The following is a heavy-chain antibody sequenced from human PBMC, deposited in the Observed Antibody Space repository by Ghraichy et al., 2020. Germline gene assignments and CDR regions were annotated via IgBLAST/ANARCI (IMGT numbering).Heavy chain of an antibody. CDR1: GGSFSGYY. V-gene: IGHV4-34*01. Sequence: SETLSLTCAVYGGSFSGYYWSWIRQPPGKGLEWIGEINHSGSTNYNPSLKSRVTISVDTSKNQFSLKLSSVTAADTAVYYCARARANSPRRARGWFDPWGQGTLVTVSS. CDR3: ARARANSPRRARGWFDP. D-gene: IGHD4-11*01. J-gene: IGHJ5*02. CDR2: INHSGST.